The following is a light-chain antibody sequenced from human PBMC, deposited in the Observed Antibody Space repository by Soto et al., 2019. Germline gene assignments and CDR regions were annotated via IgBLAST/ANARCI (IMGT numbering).Light chain of an antibody. CDR3: QCYDSSLSGVV. CDR2: GNS. CDR1: SSNIGAGYD. V-gene: IGLV1-40*01. J-gene: IGLJ2*01. Sequence: QSVLTQPPSVSGAPGQRVTISCTGSSSNIGAGYDVHWYQQLPGTAPKLLIYGNSNRPSGVPDRFCGSKSGTSASLAITGLQAEDEADYYCQCYDSSLSGVVFGGGTKLTVL.